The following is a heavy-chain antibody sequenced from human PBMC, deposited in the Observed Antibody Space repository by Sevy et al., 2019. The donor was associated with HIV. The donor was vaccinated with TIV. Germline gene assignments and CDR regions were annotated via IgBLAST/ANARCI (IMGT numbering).Heavy chain of an antibody. D-gene: IGHD3-22*01. V-gene: IGHV3-30*18. CDR1: GFTFSSYG. Sequence: GGSLRLSCAASGFTFSSYGMHWVRQAPGKGLEWVAVISYDGSNKYYADSVKGRFTISRDKSKNTLYLQMNSLRAEDTAVYYCAKEETYYYDSSGYYYPLQAFDIWGQGTMVTVSS. CDR3: AKEETYYYDSSGYYYPLQAFDI. J-gene: IGHJ3*02. CDR2: ISYDGSNK.